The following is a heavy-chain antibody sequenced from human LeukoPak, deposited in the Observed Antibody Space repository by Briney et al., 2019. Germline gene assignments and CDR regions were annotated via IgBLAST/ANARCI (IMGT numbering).Heavy chain of an antibody. Sequence: SETLSLTCAVYGESFSGYYWSWIRQPPGKGLEWIGEINHSGSTNYNPSLKSRVTISVDTSKNQFSLKVTSVTATDTAVYYCARQNGVGLFTLPGGQGTLVTVSS. J-gene: IGHJ4*02. D-gene: IGHD2-8*01. CDR2: INHSGST. V-gene: IGHV4-34*01. CDR1: GESFSGYY. CDR3: ARQNGVGLFTLP.